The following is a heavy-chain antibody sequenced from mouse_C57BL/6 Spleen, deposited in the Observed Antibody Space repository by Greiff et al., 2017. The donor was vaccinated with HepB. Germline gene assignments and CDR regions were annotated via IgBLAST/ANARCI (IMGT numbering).Heavy chain of an antibody. Sequence: EVKVVESGGGLVKPGGSLKLSCAASGFTFSSYAMSWVRQTPEKRLEWVATISDGGSYTYYPDNVKGRFTISRDNAKNNLYLQMSHLKSEDTAMYYCARRNSNYYFDYWGQGTTLTVSS. V-gene: IGHV5-4*03. CDR1: GFTFSSYA. D-gene: IGHD2-5*01. CDR2: ISDGGSYT. CDR3: ARRNSNYYFDY. J-gene: IGHJ2*01.